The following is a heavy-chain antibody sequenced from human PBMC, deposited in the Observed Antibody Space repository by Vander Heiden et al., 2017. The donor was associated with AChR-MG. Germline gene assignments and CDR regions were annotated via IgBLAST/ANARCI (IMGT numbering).Heavy chain of an antibody. CDR1: GGSISSGGYS. Sequence: QLQLQESGSGLVKPSQTLSLTCAVSGGSISSGGYSWSWIRQPPGKGLEWIGYIYHSGSTYYNPSLKSRVTISVDRSKNQFSLKLSSVTAADTAVYYCASHWFREDPYAWFDPWGQGTLVTVSS. D-gene: IGHD3-10*01. CDR3: ASHWFREDPYAWFDP. J-gene: IGHJ5*02. CDR2: IYHSGST. V-gene: IGHV4-30-2*01.